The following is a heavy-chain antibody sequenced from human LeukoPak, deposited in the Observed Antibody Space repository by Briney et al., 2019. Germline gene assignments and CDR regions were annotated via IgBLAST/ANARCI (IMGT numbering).Heavy chain of an antibody. CDR1: GFTFSSYA. Sequence: GGSLRLSCAASGFTFSSYAMSWVRQAPGKGLEWVSAISGSGGSTYYADSVKGRFTISRDNSKNTLYLQMNSLRAEDTAVYYCARDTMLGMGNPWGQGTLVTVSS. CDR2: ISGSGGST. D-gene: IGHD3-10*02. V-gene: IGHV3-23*01. J-gene: IGHJ5*02. CDR3: ARDTMLGMGNP.